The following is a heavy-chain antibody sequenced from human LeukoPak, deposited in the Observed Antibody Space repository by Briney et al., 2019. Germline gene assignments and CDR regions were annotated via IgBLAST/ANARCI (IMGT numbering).Heavy chain of an antibody. CDR3: ARGSEDYDSSGYYYDLGDY. CDR2: ISYEGNHK. J-gene: IGHJ4*02. V-gene: IGHV3-30*04. Sequence: GSLRLSCAACGFIFSNYAMHWVRQAPGKGLEWVAVISYEGNHKYYADSVKGRFTISRDNSKNKQYLQMNSLRAEDTAVYYCARGSEDYDSSGYYYDLGDYWGQGALVTVSS. CDR1: GFIFSNYA. D-gene: IGHD3-22*01.